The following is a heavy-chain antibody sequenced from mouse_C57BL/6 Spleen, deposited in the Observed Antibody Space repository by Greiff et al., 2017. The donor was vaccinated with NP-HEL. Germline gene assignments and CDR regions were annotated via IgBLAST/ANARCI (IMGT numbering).Heavy chain of an antibody. J-gene: IGHJ3*01. V-gene: IGHV5-4*03. CDR1: GFTFSSYA. Sequence: EVKVVESGGGLVKPGGSLKLSCAASGFTFSSYAMSWVRQTPEKRLEWVATISDGGSYTYYPDNVKGRFTISRDNAKNNLYLQMSHLKSEDTAMYYCARVLITTVVAPFAYWGQGTLVTVSA. CDR2: ISDGGSYT. CDR3: ARVLITTVVAPFAY. D-gene: IGHD1-1*01.